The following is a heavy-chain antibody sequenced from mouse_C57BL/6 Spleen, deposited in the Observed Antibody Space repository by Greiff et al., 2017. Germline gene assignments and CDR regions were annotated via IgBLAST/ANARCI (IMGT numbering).Heavy chain of an antibody. CDR2: INPNNGGT. CDR3: ARSGPYSNYWFAY. CDR1: GYTFTDYN. J-gene: IGHJ3*01. D-gene: IGHD2-5*01. Sequence: VQLKESGPELVKPGASVKIPCKASGYTFTDYNMDWVKQSHGKSLEWIGDINPNNGGTIYNQKFKGKATLTVDKSSSTAYMELRSLTSEDTAVYYCARSGPYSNYWFAYWGQGTLVTVSA. V-gene: IGHV1-18*01.